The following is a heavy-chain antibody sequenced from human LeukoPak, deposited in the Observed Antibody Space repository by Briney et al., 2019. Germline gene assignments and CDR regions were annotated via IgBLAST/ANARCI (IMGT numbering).Heavy chain of an antibody. CDR3: ARWDVSYYDSSGYPAYYGMDV. J-gene: IGHJ6*02. D-gene: IGHD3-22*01. CDR2: ISSSGSTI. Sequence: GGSLRLSCAASGFTFSSYEMNWVRQAPGKGLEWVSYISSSGSTIYYADSVKGRFTISRDNAKNSLYLQMNSLRAEDTAVYYCARWDVSYYDSSGYPAYYGMDVWGQGTTVTVSS. V-gene: IGHV3-48*03. CDR1: GFTFSSYE.